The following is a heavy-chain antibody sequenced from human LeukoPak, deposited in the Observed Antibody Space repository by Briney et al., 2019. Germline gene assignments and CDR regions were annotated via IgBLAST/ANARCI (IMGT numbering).Heavy chain of an antibody. CDR3: AKDIYVWYSSGWLGD. Sequence: GGSLRLSCAASGFTFSSYGMHWVRQAPGKGLEWVAFIRYDGSNKYYADSVKGRFTISRDNSKNTLYLQMNSLRAEDTAVYYCAKDIYVWYSSGWLGDWGQGTLVTVSS. V-gene: IGHV3-30*02. D-gene: IGHD6-19*01. CDR1: GFTFSSYG. J-gene: IGHJ4*02. CDR2: IRYDGSNK.